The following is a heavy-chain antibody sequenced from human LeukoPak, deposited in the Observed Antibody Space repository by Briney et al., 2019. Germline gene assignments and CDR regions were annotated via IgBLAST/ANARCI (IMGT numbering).Heavy chain of an antibody. D-gene: IGHD3-10*01. CDR3: ARAAEPINFVSDLACHFDY. V-gene: IGHV1-46*01. Sequence: ASVKVSCKASGYTFTNYYMHWVRQAPGQGLQWMGIINPSGSSTTYAQNFQGRVTMTRDMSTSTVYMELSSLRSEDTAVYYCARAAEPINFVSDLACHFDYWGQGTLVTVSS. CDR1: GYTFTNYY. J-gene: IGHJ4*02. CDR2: INPSGSST.